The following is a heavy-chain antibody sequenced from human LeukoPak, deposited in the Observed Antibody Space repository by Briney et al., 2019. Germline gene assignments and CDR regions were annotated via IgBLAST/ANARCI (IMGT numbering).Heavy chain of an antibody. CDR3: ASVYYGYYFDY. CDR1: GFTFSSYW. CDR2: IKQDGSEK. V-gene: IGHV3-7*01. Sequence: PGGSLRLSCAASGFTFSSYWMSWVRQAPGKGLEWVANIKQDGSEKYYVASVKGRFTISRDNAKNSLYLQMNSLRAEDTAVYYCASVYYGYYFDYWGQGTLVTVSS. D-gene: IGHD3-10*01. J-gene: IGHJ4*02.